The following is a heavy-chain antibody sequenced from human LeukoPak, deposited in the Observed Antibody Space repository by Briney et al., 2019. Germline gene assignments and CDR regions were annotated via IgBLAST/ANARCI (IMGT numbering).Heavy chain of an antibody. Sequence: SETLSLTCTVSGGSISSSSYYWSWIRQPAGKGLEWIGRIYTSGSTNYNPSLESRVTISVDTSKNQFSLKLSSVTAADTAVYYCARRGAAARLPTFDYWGQGTLVTVSS. J-gene: IGHJ4*02. V-gene: IGHV4-61*02. CDR2: IYTSGST. CDR3: ARRGAAARLPTFDY. D-gene: IGHD6-13*01. CDR1: GGSISSSSYY.